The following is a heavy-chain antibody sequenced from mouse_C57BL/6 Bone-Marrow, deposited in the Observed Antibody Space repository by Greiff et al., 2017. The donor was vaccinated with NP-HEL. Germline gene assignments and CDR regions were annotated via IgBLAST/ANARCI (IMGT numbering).Heavy chain of an antibody. V-gene: IGHV1-80*01. CDR3: ARGDYGSTRFGYAMDY. Sequence: QVPLQQSGAELVKPGASVKISCKASGYAFSSHWMNWVMERPGKGLEWIGQIYPGDGDTKYNGKFKGTAPLTADQSSSTAYMQVSSLTSEDSAVYFCARGDYGSTRFGYAMDYWGQGTSVTVSS. D-gene: IGHD1-1*01. CDR2: IYPGDGDT. CDR1: GYAFSSHW. J-gene: IGHJ4*01.